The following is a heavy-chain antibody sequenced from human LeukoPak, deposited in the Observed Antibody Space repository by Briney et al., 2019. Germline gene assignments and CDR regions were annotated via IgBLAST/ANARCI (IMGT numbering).Heavy chain of an antibody. J-gene: IGHJ6*02. CDR2: ISYDGSNK. Sequence: PGGSLRLSCAASGFTFSSYGMHWVRQAPGKGLEWVAVISYDGSNKYYADSVKGRFTISRDNSKSTLYLQMNSLRAEDTAVYYCAKEGVYYYYGMDVWGQGTTVTVSS. CDR1: GFTFSSYG. V-gene: IGHV3-30*18. CDR3: AKEGVYYYYGMDV.